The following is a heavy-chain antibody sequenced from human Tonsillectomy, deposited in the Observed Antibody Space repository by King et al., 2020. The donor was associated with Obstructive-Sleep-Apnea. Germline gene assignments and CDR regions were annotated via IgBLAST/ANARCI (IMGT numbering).Heavy chain of an antibody. CDR1: GFIFRDYA. CDR3: AKSDTWFFYAPLGEGYYLDY. J-gene: IGHJ4*02. CDR2: ISGRGGNQ. Sequence: EVQLVESGGGLVQPGGSLRLSCAASGFIFRDYAMSWVRQAPGKGGEWVSGISGRGGNQYHAGSVKGRFSISRDNSKNTLYLQMNSLRDEDTAVYYCAKSDTWFFYAPLGEGYYLDYWGQGTLVTVSS. V-gene: IGHV3-23*04. D-gene: IGHD3/OR15-3a*01.